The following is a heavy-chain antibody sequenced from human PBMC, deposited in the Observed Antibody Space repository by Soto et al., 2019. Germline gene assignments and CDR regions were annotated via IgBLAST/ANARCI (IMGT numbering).Heavy chain of an antibody. J-gene: IGHJ4*02. CDR3: ARKGLLWFGELPNFDY. D-gene: IGHD3-10*01. V-gene: IGHV4-39*01. Sequence: PSETLSLTCTVSGGSISSSSYYWGWIRQPPGKGLEWIGSIYYSGSTYYNPSLKSRVTISVDTSKNQFSLKLSSVTAADTAVYYCARKGLLWFGELPNFDYWGQGTLVTVSS. CDR2: IYYSGST. CDR1: GGSISSSSYY.